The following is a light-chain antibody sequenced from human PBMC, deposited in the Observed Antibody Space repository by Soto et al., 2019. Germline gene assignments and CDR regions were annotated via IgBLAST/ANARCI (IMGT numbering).Light chain of an antibody. Sequence: EIVLTQSPGPLSLSPGERATLSCRASQSVDSSYLAWYQQKPGQAPRLLIYGASIRAPGIPDRFSGSGSGTEFTVTISRQEPEEFAVYYCQQYGSSPWTFGQGTKAEVQ. CDR3: QQYGSSPWT. V-gene: IGKV3-20*01. CDR1: QSVDSSY. CDR2: GAS. J-gene: IGKJ1*01.